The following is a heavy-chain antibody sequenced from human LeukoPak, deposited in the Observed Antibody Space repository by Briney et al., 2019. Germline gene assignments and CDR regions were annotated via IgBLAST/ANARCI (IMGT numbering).Heavy chain of an antibody. CDR2: IYYSGST. D-gene: IGHD6-19*01. Sequence: PSETLSLTCTVSGDSLSGYYCSWVRQPPGKGLERIGYIYYSGSTNYNPSLKSRVTISVDTSKNQFSLKLSSVTAADTAVYYCARVGSSGWYTYYFDYWGQGTLVTVSS. CDR1: GDSLSGYY. V-gene: IGHV4-59*01. J-gene: IGHJ4*02. CDR3: ARVGSSGWYTYYFDY.